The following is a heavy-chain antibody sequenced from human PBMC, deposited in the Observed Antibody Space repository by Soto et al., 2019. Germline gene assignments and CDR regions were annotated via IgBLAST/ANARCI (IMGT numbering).Heavy chain of an antibody. D-gene: IGHD5-18*01. Sequence: QNQLLQSGAEARKPGGSVKVSCTASGYTFSSYYITWVRQAPGQGPEWMGWIDSYNGNTNYAREFQGRLTMTTDTSTSTAYMELRSLRSDDTAIYYCATSIHVWLYAMDVWGQRTTVTVSS. V-gene: IGHV1-18*01. CDR3: ATSIHVWLYAMDV. CDR2: IDSYNGNT. J-gene: IGHJ6*02. CDR1: GYTFSSYY.